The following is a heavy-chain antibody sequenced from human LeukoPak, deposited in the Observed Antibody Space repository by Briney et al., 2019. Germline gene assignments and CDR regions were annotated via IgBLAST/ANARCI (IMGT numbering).Heavy chain of an antibody. J-gene: IGHJ6*02. CDR3: AREEGYCSSTSCSGPYYYYGMDV. CDR2: IWYDGSNK. D-gene: IGHD2-2*01. Sequence: GGSLRLSCAASGFTFSSYGMHWVRQAPGKGLEWVAVIWYDGSNKYYADSVKGRFTISRDNSKNTLYLRMNSLRAEDTAVYYCAREEGYCSSTSCSGPYYYYGMDVWGQGTTVTVSS. V-gene: IGHV3-33*01. CDR1: GFTFSSYG.